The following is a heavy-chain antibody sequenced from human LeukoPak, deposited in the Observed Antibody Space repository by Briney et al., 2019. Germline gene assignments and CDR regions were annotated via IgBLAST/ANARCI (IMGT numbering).Heavy chain of an antibody. CDR1: GFTFSNYA. D-gene: IGHD2-21*02. Sequence: GGSLRLSCAASGFTFSNYAMHWVRQAPGKGLEWVAFIRYDGSNKYYADSVKGRFTISRDNSKNTLYLQMNSLRAEDTAVCYCAKDHRAYCGGDCVDFDYWGQGTLVTVSS. CDR2: IRYDGSNK. V-gene: IGHV3-30*02. CDR3: AKDHRAYCGGDCVDFDY. J-gene: IGHJ4*02.